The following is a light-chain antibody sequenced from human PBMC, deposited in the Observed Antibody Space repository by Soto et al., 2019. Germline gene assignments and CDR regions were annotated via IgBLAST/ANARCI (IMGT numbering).Light chain of an antibody. CDR3: SSYTSSSTLMV. Sequence: QSALTQPASLSGSPGQSITISCTGTSSDVGGYNYVSWYQQHPGKAPKLMIYDVSNRPSGVSNRFSGSKSGNTASLTISGLQAEDEADYYCSSYTSSSTLMVFGGGTKHTVL. CDR2: DVS. J-gene: IGLJ2*01. V-gene: IGLV2-14*01. CDR1: SSDVGGYNY.